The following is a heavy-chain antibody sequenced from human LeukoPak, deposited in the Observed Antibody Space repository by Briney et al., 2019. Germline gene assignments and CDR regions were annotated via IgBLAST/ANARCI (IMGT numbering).Heavy chain of an antibody. CDR1: GFTFSSYA. CDR2: ISGSGGST. J-gene: IGHJ3*02. CDR3: ARTGITVVISDAFDI. V-gene: IGHV3-23*01. D-gene: IGHD4-23*01. Sequence: GGSLRLSCAASGFTFSSYAMSWVRQAPGKGLEWVSAISGSGGSTYYADSVEGRFTISRDNSKNTLYLQMNSLRAEDTAVYYCARTGITVVISDAFDIWGQGTMVTVSS.